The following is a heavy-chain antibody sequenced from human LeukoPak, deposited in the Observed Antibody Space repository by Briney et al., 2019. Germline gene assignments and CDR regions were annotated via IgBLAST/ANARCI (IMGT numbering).Heavy chain of an antibody. J-gene: IGHJ4*02. CDR3: ARDRVSSGWSYYFDY. CDR1: GFTFDDYG. Sequence: GGSLRLSCAASGFTFDDYGMGWVRQAPGKGLEWVSGINWNGGSTAYADSVKGRFTISRDNAKNSLYLQMNSLRAEDTALYYCARDRVSSGWSYYFDYWGQGTLVTVSS. D-gene: IGHD6-19*01. CDR2: INWNGGST. V-gene: IGHV3-20*04.